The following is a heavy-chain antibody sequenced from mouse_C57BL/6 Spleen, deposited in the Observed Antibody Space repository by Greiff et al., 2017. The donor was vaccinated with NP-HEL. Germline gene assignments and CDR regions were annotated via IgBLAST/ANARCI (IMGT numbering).Heavy chain of an antibody. J-gene: IGHJ2*01. CDR3: ARSDGYYDYFDY. CDR2: INPSNGGT. D-gene: IGHD2-3*01. V-gene: IGHV1-53*01. Sequence: QVQLQQPGTELVKPGASVKLSCKASGYTFTSYWMHWVKQRPGQGLEWIGNINPSNGGTNYNEKFKSKATLTVDKSSSTAYMQLSSLTAEYSAVYYCARSDGYYDYFDYWGQGTTLTVSS. CDR1: GYTFTSYW.